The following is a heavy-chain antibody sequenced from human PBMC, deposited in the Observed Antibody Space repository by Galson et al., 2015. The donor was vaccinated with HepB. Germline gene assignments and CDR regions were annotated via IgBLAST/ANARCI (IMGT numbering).Heavy chain of an antibody. V-gene: IGHV3-30*18. CDR3: AKVQLSGTPDIIAFDI. D-gene: IGHD1-20*01. CDR2: ISYDGSNK. Sequence: SLRLSCAASGFTFSIYGMHWVRQAPGKGLEWVAIISYDGSNKYYADPVKGRFTVSRDNSKNTLFLQMNNLRAEDTALYYCAKVQLSGTPDIIAFDIWGQGTMVTVSS. J-gene: IGHJ3*02. CDR1: GFTFSIYG.